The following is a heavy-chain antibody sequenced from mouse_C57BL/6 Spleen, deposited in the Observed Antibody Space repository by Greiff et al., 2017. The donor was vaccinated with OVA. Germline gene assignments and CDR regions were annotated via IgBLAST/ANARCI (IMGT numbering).Heavy chain of an antibody. CDR2: IYPGDGNT. Sequence: VKLQQSGPELVKPGASVKISCKASGYAFSSSWMNWVKQRPGQGLEWIGRIYPGDGNTNYNGKFKGKATLTADKSSSTAYMQRSSLTSEDSAVYCCARLTTQYYFDYWGQGTTLTVSS. CDR3: ARLTTQYYFDY. D-gene: IGHD2-13*01. V-gene: IGHV1-82*01. CDR1: GYAFSSSW. J-gene: IGHJ2*01.